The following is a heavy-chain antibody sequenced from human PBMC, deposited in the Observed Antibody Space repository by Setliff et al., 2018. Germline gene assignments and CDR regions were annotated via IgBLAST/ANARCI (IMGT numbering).Heavy chain of an antibody. D-gene: IGHD4-4*01. CDR3: ARGGAVIGVNGMDV. Sequence: GESLRLSCVASGFIVSSYGMLWGRQAPGKGLEWVAAIWSNGINKDYADSVKGRFTISRDSSKNTLYLQMNSLGAEDTAVYYCARGGAVIGVNGMDVWGQGTTVTVSS. CDR1: GFIVSSYG. J-gene: IGHJ6*02. V-gene: IGHV3-33*01. CDR2: IWSNGINK.